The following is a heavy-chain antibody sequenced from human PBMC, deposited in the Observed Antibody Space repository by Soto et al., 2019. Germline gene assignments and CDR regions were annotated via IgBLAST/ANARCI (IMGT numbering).Heavy chain of an antibody. CDR1: GGSFSGYY. D-gene: IGHD2-15*01. J-gene: IGHJ6*03. V-gene: IGHV4-34*01. CDR2: INHSGST. CDR3: ARGGEYYCSGGSCFHRTYYYYMDV. Sequence: SGTLSLTCAVYGGSFSGYYWSWIRQPPGKGLEWIGEINHSGSTNYNTSLKSRVTISVDTSKNQFSLKLSSVTAAETAVYYCARGGEYYCSGGSCFHRTYYYYMDVWGKGTTVTVSS.